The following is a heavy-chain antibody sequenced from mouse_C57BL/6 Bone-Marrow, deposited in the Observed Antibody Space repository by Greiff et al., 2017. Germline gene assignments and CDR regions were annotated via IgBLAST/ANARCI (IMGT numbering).Heavy chain of an antibody. V-gene: IGHV1-81*01. CDR2: IYPRSGNT. CDR1: GYTFTSYG. J-gene: IGHJ4*01. D-gene: IGHD1-1*01. Sequence: QVQLQQSGAELVRPGASVKLSCKASGYTFTSYGISWVKQRTGQGLEWIGEIYPRSGNTYYNEKFKGKATLTADKSSSTAYMELRSLTSEDSAVYFCARSFITTVVAPYYAMDYWGQGTSVTVSS. CDR3: ARSFITTVVAPYYAMDY.